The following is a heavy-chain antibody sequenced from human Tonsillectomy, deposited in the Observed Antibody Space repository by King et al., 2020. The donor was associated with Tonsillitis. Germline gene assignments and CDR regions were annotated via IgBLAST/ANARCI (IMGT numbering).Heavy chain of an antibody. V-gene: IGHV4-31*03. D-gene: IGHD3-10*01. CDR2: IYYSGST. Sequence: QLQESGPGLVKPSQTLSLTCTVSGGSISSSVYYWSWIRQHPGKGLEWIGYIYYSGSTYYNPSLKSRVTISVDTSKNQFSLKLSCVTAADTAVYYCARAIYGSGSYTYYFDYWGQGTLVTVSS. CDR1: GGSISSSVYY. CDR3: ARAIYGSGSYTYYFDY. J-gene: IGHJ4*02.